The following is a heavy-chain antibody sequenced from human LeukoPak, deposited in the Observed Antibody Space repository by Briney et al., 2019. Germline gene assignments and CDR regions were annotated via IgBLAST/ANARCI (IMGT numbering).Heavy chain of an antibody. D-gene: IGHD5/OR15-5a*01. CDR1: GYSISSGYC. V-gene: IGHV4-38-2*01. Sequence: SETLSLTCAVSGYSISSGYCWGWIRQPPGKGLEWIGSIYYTGNTYYNPSLKSRVTISVGTSKNQFSLKLSSVTAADTAVYYCASRRAYHVYAYWGQGTLVTVSS. CDR2: IYYTGNT. CDR3: ASRRAYHVYAY. J-gene: IGHJ4*02.